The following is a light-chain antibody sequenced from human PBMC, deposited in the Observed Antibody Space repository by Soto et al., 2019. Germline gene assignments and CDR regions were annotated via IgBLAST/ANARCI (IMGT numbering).Light chain of an antibody. V-gene: IGKV3-20*01. CDR1: QGIVDT. J-gene: IGKJ1*01. CDR3: QQYGTSPGT. Sequence: EVVLTQSPATLSVSPGEGVTRSCRASQGIVDTLAWYQHKPGQAPTLLIFGASSRATGIPDRFSGSGSGTDFTLTISGLQPEDFAVYYCQQYGTSPGTFGQGTKVDI. CDR2: GAS.